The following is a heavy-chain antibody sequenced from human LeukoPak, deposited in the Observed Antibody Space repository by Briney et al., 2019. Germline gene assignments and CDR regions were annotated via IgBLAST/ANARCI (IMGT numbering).Heavy chain of an antibody. Sequence: ASVKVSCKASGDTFSSYDISWVRQAPGQGLEWMGRINPIVGTTNYAQKFQGRVTMTADTSTSTVYVELSSLRSEDTAVYYCARDFRVVAAPFDVPWFDPWGQGTLVTVSP. D-gene: IGHD2-15*01. J-gene: IGHJ5*02. CDR1: GDTFSSYD. CDR3: ARDFRVVAAPFDVPWFDP. CDR2: INPIVGTT. V-gene: IGHV1-46*01.